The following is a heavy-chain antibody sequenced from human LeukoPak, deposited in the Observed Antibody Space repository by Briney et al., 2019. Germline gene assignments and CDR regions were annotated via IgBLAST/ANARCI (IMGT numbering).Heavy chain of an antibody. J-gene: IGHJ4*02. V-gene: IGHV3-9*01. Sequence: PGRSLRLSCAASGFTFDDYAMQSVRQAPGKGLEWVSGISWNSGSIGYADSVKGRFTISRDNAKNSLYLQMNSLRAEDTALSYCAKQAAAGRYYFDYWGQGTLVTVSS. CDR1: GFTFDDYA. CDR2: ISWNSGSI. D-gene: IGHD6-13*01. CDR3: AKQAAAGRYYFDY.